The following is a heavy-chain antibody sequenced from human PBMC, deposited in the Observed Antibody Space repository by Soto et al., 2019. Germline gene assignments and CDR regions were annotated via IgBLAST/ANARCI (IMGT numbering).Heavy chain of an antibody. D-gene: IGHD3-10*01. CDR2: ISGSGGST. CDR3: AKAPGWLFHYFDY. J-gene: IGHJ4*02. Sequence: GGSLRLSCAASGFTFSSYAMSWVHQAPGKGLEWVSAISGSGGSTYYADSVKGRFTISRDNSKNTLYLQMNSLRAEDTAVYYCAKAPGWLFHYFDYWGQGTLVTVSS. CDR1: GFTFSSYA. V-gene: IGHV3-23*01.